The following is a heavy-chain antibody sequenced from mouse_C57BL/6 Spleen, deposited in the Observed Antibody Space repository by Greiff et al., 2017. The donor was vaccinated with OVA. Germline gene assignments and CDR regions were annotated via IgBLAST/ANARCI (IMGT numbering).Heavy chain of an antibody. D-gene: IGHD2-5*01. CDR2: IYPGDGDT. CDR3: ARFYYSNYPYYAMDY. J-gene: IGHJ4*01. Sequence: QVQLQQSGAELVQPGASVKISCKASGYAFSSYWMNWVKQRPGKGLEWIGQIYPGDGDTNYNGKFKGKATLTADKSSSTAYMQLSSLTSEDSAVYFCARFYYSNYPYYAMDYWGQGTSVTVSS. CDR1: GYAFSSYW. V-gene: IGHV1-80*01.